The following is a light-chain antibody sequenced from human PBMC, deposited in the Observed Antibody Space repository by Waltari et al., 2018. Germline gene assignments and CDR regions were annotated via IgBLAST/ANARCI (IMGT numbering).Light chain of an antibody. CDR2: NTD. Sequence: YPQLPGPAPKLLCYNTDLRPSGVPYRFSGSKSGTSASLAISGLQSDDEADYYCAAWDDSLNAPAFGGGTKLTVL. V-gene: IGLV1-44*01. J-gene: IGLJ2*01. CDR3: AAWDDSLNAPA.